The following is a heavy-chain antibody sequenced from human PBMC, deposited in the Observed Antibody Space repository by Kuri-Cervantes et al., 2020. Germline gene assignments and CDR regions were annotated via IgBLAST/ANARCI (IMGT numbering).Heavy chain of an antibody. CDR2: IKQDGSVK. Sequence: ETLSLTCAASGFTFSSYWMSWVRQAPGKGLEWVANIKQDGSVKYYLDSVKGRFTISRDNADNSLYLQMNSLRAEDTAVYYCARGVRWEDYFDYWGRGTLVTVSS. J-gene: IGHJ4*02. CDR1: GFTFSSYW. V-gene: IGHV3-7*01. D-gene: IGHD1-26*01. CDR3: ARGVRWEDYFDY.